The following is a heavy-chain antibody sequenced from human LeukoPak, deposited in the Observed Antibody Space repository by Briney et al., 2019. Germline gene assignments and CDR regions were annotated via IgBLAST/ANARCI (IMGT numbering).Heavy chain of an antibody. CDR2: ISYDGTNK. V-gene: IGHV3-30*18. J-gene: IGHJ4*02. Sequence: PGGSLRLSCAASGFTFSSYGMHWVRQAPGKGLEWVAVISYDGTNKYYADSVKGRFTISRDNSKNTLFLQMNSLRPEDTAMYYCAKDSRTRVKDFDYWGQGTLVTVSS. CDR3: AKDSRTRVKDFDY. CDR1: GFTFSSYG. D-gene: IGHD1-1*01.